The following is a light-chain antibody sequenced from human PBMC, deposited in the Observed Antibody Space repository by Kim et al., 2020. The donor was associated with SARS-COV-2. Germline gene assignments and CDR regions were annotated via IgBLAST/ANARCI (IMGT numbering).Light chain of an antibody. CDR3: QSYDSSTVV. J-gene: IGLJ2*01. CDR2: EDN. V-gene: IGLV6-57*03. CDR1: SGSIASND. Sequence: GKTVTISCSRGSGSIASNDVQWYQQRPGSAPTTVIYEDNQRPSGVPDRFSGSIDSSSNSASLTISGLKTEDEADYYCQSYDSSTVVFGGGTQLTVL.